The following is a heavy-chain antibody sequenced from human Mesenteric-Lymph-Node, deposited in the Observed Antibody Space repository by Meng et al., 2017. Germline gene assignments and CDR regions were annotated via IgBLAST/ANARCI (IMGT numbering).Heavy chain of an antibody. CDR2: INPNSGGT. CDR1: GYTFTDNW. V-gene: IGHV1-2*02. D-gene: IGHD3-3*01. CDR3: ARVAVPGVGVWHY. Sequence: ASVKVSCKASGYTFTDNWLHWMRQAPGQGLEWRGSINPNSGGTNYAQKFQDRVTMTRDTSISTAYMELSRLTFDEKAVYYCARVAVPGVGVWHYWGQGTRVTGSS. J-gene: IGHJ4*02.